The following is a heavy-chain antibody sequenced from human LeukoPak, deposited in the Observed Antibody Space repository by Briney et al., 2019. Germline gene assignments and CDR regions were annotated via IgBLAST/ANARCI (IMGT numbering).Heavy chain of an antibody. CDR1: GFTFSSYW. J-gene: IGHJ4*02. CDR2: ISYNGNT. CDR3: ARRSPLVAAITSHYYDY. V-gene: IGHV4-34*01. D-gene: IGHD2-8*02. Sequence: PGGSLRLSCAASGFTFSSYWMSWICQPPGKGLEWIGEISYNGNTYYNPSLKSRVTISVDTSKNQFSLRLSSVIAADTAVYYCARRSPLVAAITSHYYDYWGQGALVTVSS.